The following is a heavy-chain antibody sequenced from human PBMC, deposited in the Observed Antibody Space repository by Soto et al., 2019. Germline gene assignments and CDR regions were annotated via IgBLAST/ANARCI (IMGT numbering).Heavy chain of an antibody. V-gene: IGHV3-23*01. CDR1: GFTFSSYA. CDR3: AKDRRRYFDWLSNKFDY. Sequence: GGSLRLSCAASGFTFSSYAMSWVRQAPGKGLEWVSAIRGSGGSTYYADSVKGRFTISRDNSKNTLYLQMNSLRAEDTAVYYCAKDRRRYFDWLSNKFDYWGQGTLVTVSS. D-gene: IGHD3-9*01. CDR2: IRGSGGST. J-gene: IGHJ4*02.